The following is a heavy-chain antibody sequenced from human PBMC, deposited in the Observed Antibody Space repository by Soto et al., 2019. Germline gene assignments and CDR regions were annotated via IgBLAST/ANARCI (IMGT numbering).Heavy chain of an antibody. Sequence: GGSLRLSCAASGFTFSSYGMHWVRQAPGKGLEWVAVISYDGSNKYYADSVKGRFTISRDNSKNTLYLQMNSLRAEDTAVYYCAKEHGSGSYYTPYYFDYWGQGTLVTVSS. J-gene: IGHJ4*02. CDR3: AKEHGSGSYYTPYYFDY. D-gene: IGHD3-10*01. CDR2: ISYDGSNK. V-gene: IGHV3-30*18. CDR1: GFTFSSYG.